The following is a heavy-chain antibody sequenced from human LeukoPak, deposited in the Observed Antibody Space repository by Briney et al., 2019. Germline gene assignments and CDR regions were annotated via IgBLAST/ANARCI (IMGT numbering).Heavy chain of an antibody. Sequence: GGSLRLSCAASGFTFSRYNMNWVRQAPGKGLEWVSSISSISSYIYYAGSVKGRFTISRDNAKNSLYLHMNSLRAEDTAVYYCARDDGGLGTTFDYWGQGTLVTVSS. CDR2: ISSISSYI. CDR1: GFTFSRYN. V-gene: IGHV3-21*01. J-gene: IGHJ4*02. CDR3: ARDDGGLGTTFDY. D-gene: IGHD1-7*01.